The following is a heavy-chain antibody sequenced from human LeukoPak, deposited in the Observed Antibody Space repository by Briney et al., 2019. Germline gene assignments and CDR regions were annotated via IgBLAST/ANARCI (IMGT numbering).Heavy chain of an antibody. J-gene: IGHJ4*02. V-gene: IGHV4-34*01. Sequence: SETLSLTCAVYGGSFSGYYWSWIRQPPGKGLEWIGEINHSGSTNYNPSLKSRVTISVDTSKNQFSLKLSSVTAADTAVYYCAREIDSSGYYRNYYLDYWGQGTLVTVSS. D-gene: IGHD3-22*01. CDR1: GGSFSGYY. CDR3: AREIDSSGYYRNYYLDY. CDR2: INHSGST.